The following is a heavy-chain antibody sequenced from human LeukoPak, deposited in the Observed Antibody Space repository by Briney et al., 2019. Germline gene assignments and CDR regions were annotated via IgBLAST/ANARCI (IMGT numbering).Heavy chain of an antibody. D-gene: IGHD2-21*01. V-gene: IGHV3-23*01. Sequence: PGGSLRLSCAASGFTLSTYAMSWVRQTPGKGLEWVAATSSSDAGTYHADSVRARFTISRDNSKNTLYLQMNSLRAEDAAVYFCAKAPVTSCRGAYCYPFDSWGQGTLVTVSS. CDR3: AKAPVTSCRGAYCYPFDS. J-gene: IGHJ4*02. CDR2: TSSSDAGT. CDR1: GFTLSTYA.